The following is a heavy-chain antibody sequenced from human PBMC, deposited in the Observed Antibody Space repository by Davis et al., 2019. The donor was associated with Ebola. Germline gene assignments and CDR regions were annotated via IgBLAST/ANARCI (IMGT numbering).Heavy chain of an antibody. J-gene: IGHJ4*02. V-gene: IGHV2-5*01. D-gene: IGHD3-22*01. CDR2: IYWNDDK. CDR3: ANSYSYYYDSSGQYYFDY. Sequence: SGPTLVKPTQTLTLTCTFSGFSLSTSGVGVGWIRQPPGKALEWLALIYWNDDKRYSPSLKSRLTITKDTSKNQVVLTMTNMDPVDTATYYCANSYSYYYDSSGQYYFDYWGQGTLVTVSS. CDR1: GFSLSTSGVG.